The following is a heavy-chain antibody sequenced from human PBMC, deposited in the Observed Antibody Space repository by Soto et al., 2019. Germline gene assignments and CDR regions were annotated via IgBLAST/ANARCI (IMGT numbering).Heavy chain of an antibody. CDR2: ISAYNGNT. CDR3: ARSTYDFWSGFPSGWYFDL. Sequence: RASVKVSCKASGYTFTSYGISWVRQAPGQGLEWMGWISAYNGNTNYAQKLQGRVTMTTDTSTSTAYMELRSLRSDDTAVYYCARSTYDFWSGFPSGWYFDLWGRGTLVTVSS. J-gene: IGHJ2*01. V-gene: IGHV1-18*01. CDR1: GYTFTSYG. D-gene: IGHD3-3*01.